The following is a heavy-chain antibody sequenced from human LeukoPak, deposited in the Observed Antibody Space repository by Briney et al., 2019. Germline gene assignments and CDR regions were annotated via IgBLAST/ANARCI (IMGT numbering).Heavy chain of an antibody. J-gene: IGHJ4*02. CDR3: ASPGYSSSWYFDY. CDR2: ISGSGGST. CDR1: GFTFSSYA. Sequence: GGSLRLSCAASGFTFSSYAMSWVRQAPGKGLEWVSAISGSGGSTYYADSVKGRFTISRDNSKNTLSLQMNSLRAEDTAVYYCASPGYSSSWYFDYWGQGTLVTVSS. V-gene: IGHV3-23*01. D-gene: IGHD6-13*01.